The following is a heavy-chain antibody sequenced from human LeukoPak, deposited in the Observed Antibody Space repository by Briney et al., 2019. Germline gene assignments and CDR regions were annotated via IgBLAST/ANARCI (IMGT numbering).Heavy chain of an antibody. CDR1: GFTFSNYD. CDR3: ARDGGRYQLTY. J-gene: IGHJ4*02. Sequence: PGGSLRLSCAASGFTFSNYDMNWVRQAPGKGLEWVSYISNSGRTIYYADSVKGRFTISRDNAKNTLYLQMNSLRAEDTAVYYCARDGGRYQLTYWGQGTLVTVSS. D-gene: IGHD2-2*01. V-gene: IGHV3-48*03. CDR2: ISNSGRTI.